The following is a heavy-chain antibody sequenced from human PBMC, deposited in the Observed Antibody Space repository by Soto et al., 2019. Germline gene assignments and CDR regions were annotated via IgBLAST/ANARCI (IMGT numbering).Heavy chain of an antibody. CDR1: GGSFSGYY. J-gene: IGHJ4*02. D-gene: IGHD4-17*01. CDR3: AREVDGDYWVMDY. Sequence: SETLSLTCAVYGGSFSGYYWSWIRQPPGKGLEWIGEINYSGSTNYNPSLKSRVTISVDTSKNQFSLKLSSVTAADTAVYYCAREVDGDYWVMDYWGQGTLVTVSS. CDR2: INYSGST. V-gene: IGHV4-34*01.